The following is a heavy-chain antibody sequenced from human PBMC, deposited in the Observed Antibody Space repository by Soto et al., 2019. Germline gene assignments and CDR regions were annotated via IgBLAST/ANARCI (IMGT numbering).Heavy chain of an antibody. CDR1: GFDFGDYA. J-gene: IGHJ3*02. V-gene: IGHV3-9*01. CDR2: ISWNGDSI. CDR3: AKDSGHCVVSDCYGVGSFDI. D-gene: IGHD3-10*01. Sequence: PGGSLRLSCEASGFDFGDYAMHWVRQLPGRGLEWVSGISWNGDSIGYADSVRGRFSISRDNTRNSLFLEINDLRGEDTALYFCAKDSGHCVVSDCYGVGSFDIWGQGTMVTVSS.